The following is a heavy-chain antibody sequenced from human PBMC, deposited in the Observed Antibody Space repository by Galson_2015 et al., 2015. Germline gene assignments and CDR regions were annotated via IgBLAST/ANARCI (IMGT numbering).Heavy chain of an antibody. J-gene: IGHJ4*02. CDR3: ARMVWGVPLYYFGY. CDR2: ISSSSSYI. CDR1: GFTFSSYS. D-gene: IGHD3-10*01. V-gene: IGHV3-21*01. Sequence: SLRLSCAASGFTFSSYSMNWVRQAPGKGLEWVSSISSSSSYIYFADSVKGRFTISRDNAKNSLYLQMNSLRAEDTAVYYCARMVWGVPLYYFGYWGQGTLVTVSS.